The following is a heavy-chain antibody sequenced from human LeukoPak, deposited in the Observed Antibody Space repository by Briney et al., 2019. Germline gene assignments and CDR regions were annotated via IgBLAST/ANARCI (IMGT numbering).Heavy chain of an antibody. CDR2: INPSGGST. CDR1: GYTFTSYY. CDR3: ARDQHSAKQISIAAAGIADY. D-gene: IGHD6-13*01. J-gene: IGHJ4*02. V-gene: IGHV1-46*01. Sequence: GASVKVSCKASGYTFTSYYMHWVRQAPGQGLEWMGIINPSGGSTSYAQKFQGRVTMTRDTSTSTVYMELSSLRSEDTAVYYCARDQHSAKQISIAAAGIADYWGQGTLVTVSS.